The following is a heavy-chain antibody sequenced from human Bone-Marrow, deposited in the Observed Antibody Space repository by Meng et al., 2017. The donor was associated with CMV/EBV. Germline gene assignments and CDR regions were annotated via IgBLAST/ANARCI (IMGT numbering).Heavy chain of an antibody. CDR2: IYYSGST. Sequence: LRLSCTVSGGSISSGDYYWSWIRQPPGKGLEWIGYIYYSGSTYCNPSLKSRVTISVDTSKNQFSLKLSSVTAADTAVYYCARETSMPRGLFDYWGQGTLVTVSS. CDR3: ARETSMPRGLFDY. CDR1: GGSISSGDYY. J-gene: IGHJ4*02. V-gene: IGHV4-30-4*08. D-gene: IGHD2/OR15-2a*01.